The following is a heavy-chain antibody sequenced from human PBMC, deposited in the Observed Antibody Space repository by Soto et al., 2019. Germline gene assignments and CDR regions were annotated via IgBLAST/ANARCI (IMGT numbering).Heavy chain of an antibody. CDR3: STYTVTTRWAFDI. CDR1: GVSISSGAYY. D-gene: IGHD4-17*01. CDR2: IYYSGTA. J-gene: IGHJ3*02. Sequence: QVQLQESGPGLVKPSQTLSLTCTVSGVSISSGAYYWSWIRQHPGKGLEWIGYIYYSGTAYYSPSLQSRVTISIDTSKNQFSLRLSSVTAADTAVYYCSTYTVTTRWAFDIWGQGTMVTVSS. V-gene: IGHV4-31*03.